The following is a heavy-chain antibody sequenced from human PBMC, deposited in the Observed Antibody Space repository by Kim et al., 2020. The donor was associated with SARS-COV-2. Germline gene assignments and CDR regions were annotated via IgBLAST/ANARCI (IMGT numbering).Heavy chain of an antibody. CDR1: GFTFSDYY. CDR2: ISSSSSYT. J-gene: IGHJ6*02. Sequence: GGSLRLSCAASGFTFSDYYMSWIRQAPGKGLEWVSYISSSSSYTNYADSVKGRFTISRDNANNSLYLQMNSLRAEDTAVYYCARVGYDYVWGSYRDYYYYGMDVWGQGTTVTVSS. D-gene: IGHD3-16*02. CDR3: ARVGYDYVWGSYRDYYYYGMDV. V-gene: IGHV3-11*05.